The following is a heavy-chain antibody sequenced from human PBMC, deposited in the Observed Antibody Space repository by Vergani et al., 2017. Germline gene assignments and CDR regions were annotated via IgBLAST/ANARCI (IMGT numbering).Heavy chain of an antibody. D-gene: IGHD2-2*01. CDR1: GYTFISYG. V-gene: IGHV1-18*01. J-gene: IGHJ6*02. Sequence: QVQLVQSGAEVKKPGASVKVSCKASGYTFISYGISWVRQAPGQGFEWMGWISAYNGNTNYAQKLQGRATMNTDTSTSPAYMELRSLKSDDTAVYYGARDRIVVVPASMFDCYYYGMDVWGQGTTVTVSS. CDR3: ARDRIVVVPASMFDCYYYGMDV. CDR2: ISAYNGNT.